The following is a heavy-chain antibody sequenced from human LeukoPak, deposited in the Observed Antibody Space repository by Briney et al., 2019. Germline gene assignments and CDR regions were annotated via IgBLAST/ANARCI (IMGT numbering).Heavy chain of an antibody. CDR2: INAGNGNT. CDR3: ARAYSGYEDDAFDI. D-gene: IGHD5-12*01. CDR1: GYTFTIYA. J-gene: IGHJ3*02. Sequence: GASVKVSCKASGYTFTIYAMHCVRQAPGERREWMGCINAGNGNTKYSQKFQGRVTITRDTPASTAYMELSSLRSEDTAVYYCARAYSGYEDDAFDIWGQGTMVTVSS. V-gene: IGHV1-3*01.